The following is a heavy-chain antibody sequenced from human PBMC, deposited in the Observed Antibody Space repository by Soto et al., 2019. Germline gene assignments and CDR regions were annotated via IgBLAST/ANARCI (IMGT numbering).Heavy chain of an antibody. Sequence: QVQLVQSGAEVKKPGASVKVSCKASGYTFTSYYMHWVRQAPGQGLEWMGIINPSGGSTSYAQKFQGRVTMTRDTSTSTVYMELSSLRSEDTAVYYCARDFSTVTAVDAFDIWGQGTMVTVSS. D-gene: IGHD4-17*01. J-gene: IGHJ3*02. CDR3: ARDFSTVTAVDAFDI. CDR2: INPSGGST. CDR1: GYTFTSYY. V-gene: IGHV1-46*01.